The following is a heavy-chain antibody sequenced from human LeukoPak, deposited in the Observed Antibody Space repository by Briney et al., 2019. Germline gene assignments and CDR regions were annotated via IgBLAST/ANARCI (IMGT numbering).Heavy chain of an antibody. CDR3: AKDAQWEMKGS. CDR1: GFNVRTNY. CDR2: IYPGGST. J-gene: IGHJ5*02. Sequence: PGGSLRLSCAAPGFNVRTNYMSWVRQAPGKGLEWVSIIYPGGSTYYADSMKGRFTLSRDNSRNTLYLQIHSLTAEDTAIYYCAKDAQWEMKGSWGQGALVTVSS. V-gene: IGHV3-53*01. D-gene: IGHD1-26*01.